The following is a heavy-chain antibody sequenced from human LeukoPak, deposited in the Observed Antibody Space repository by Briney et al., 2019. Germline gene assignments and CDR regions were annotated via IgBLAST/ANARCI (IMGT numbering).Heavy chain of an antibody. CDR1: GGSISSSSYY. J-gene: IGHJ6*03. D-gene: IGHD2-8*01. Sequence: SSETLSLTCTVSGGSISSSSYYWGWIRQPPGKGLEWIGSIYYSGSTYYNPSLKSRVTISVDTSKNQFSLKLSSVTAADTAVYYCARGPGVRAYYYYYMDVWGKGTTVTVSS. CDR3: ARGPGVRAYYYYYMDV. CDR2: IYYSGST. V-gene: IGHV4-39*07.